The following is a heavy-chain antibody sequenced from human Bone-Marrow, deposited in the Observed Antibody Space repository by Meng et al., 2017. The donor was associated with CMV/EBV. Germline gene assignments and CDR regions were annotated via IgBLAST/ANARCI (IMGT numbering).Heavy chain of an antibody. CDR1: FTFEIYS. CDR3: ARSGEGSSGFDTPNFDY. V-gene: IGHV3-21*01. D-gene: IGHD3-22*01. CDR2: SSSSSSYK. Sequence: FTFEIYSMSWVSQAPGKGLEWVSSSSSSSSYKYYADSVKGRFTISRDNAKNSLYLQMNSLRADDTAVYFCARSGEGSSGFDTPNFDYWGQGILVTVSS. J-gene: IGHJ4*02.